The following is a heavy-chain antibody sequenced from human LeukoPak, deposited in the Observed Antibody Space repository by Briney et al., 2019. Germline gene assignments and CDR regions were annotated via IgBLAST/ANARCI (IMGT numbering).Heavy chain of an antibody. CDR3: AIRNYDFWSGYYPL. D-gene: IGHD3-3*01. CDR1: GYTFTSYD. J-gene: IGHJ4*02. Sequence: GASVKVSCKASGYTFTSYDINWVRQATGQGLEWMGWMNPNSGNTGYAQKFQGRVTITRNTSISTAYMELNSLRSEDTAVYYCAIRNYDFWSGYYPLWGQGTLVTVSS. CDR2: MNPNSGNT. V-gene: IGHV1-8*01.